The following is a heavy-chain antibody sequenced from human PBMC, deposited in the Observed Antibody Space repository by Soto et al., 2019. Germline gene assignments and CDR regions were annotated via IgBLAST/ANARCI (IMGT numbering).Heavy chain of an antibody. V-gene: IGHV3-74*01. J-gene: IGHJ4*02. Sequence: PGGSLGLCCTASGFTFNTRWMHWVRQAPGKGLVWVSRIYFDGITTNYADSVKGRLTVSRDNAKNTVYLHVNTLRDEDTAVYYCARGGAMGADYWGQGTLVTVS. D-gene: IGHD1-26*01. CDR2: IYFDGITT. CDR3: ARGGAMGADY. CDR1: GFTFNTRW.